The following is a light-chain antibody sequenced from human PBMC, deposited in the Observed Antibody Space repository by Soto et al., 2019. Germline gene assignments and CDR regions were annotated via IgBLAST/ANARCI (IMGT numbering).Light chain of an antibody. CDR1: QSVSSN. V-gene: IGKV3-11*01. CDR3: QQRSNWPIT. CDR2: GAS. J-gene: IGKJ5*01. Sequence: EIVMTQSPATLSVSPGERATLSCRASQSVSSNLAWYQQKPGQAPRLLIYGASTRATGIPARFSGSGSGTDFTLTISSLEPEDFAVYYCQQRSNWPITFGQGTRLENK.